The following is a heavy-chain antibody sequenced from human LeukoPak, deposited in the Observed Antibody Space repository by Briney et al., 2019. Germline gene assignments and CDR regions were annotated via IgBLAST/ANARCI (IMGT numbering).Heavy chain of an antibody. CDR1: GFTFSSYA. D-gene: IGHD2-2*01. Sequence: GGSLRLSCAASGFTFSSYAMHWVRQAPGKGLEWVAVISYDGSNKYYADSVKGRLTISRDNSKNTLYLQMNSLRAEDTAVYYCARARGYCSSTSCHLHFDYWGQGTLVTVSS. V-gene: IGHV3-30-3*01. CDR2: ISYDGSNK. J-gene: IGHJ4*02. CDR3: ARARGYCSSTSCHLHFDY.